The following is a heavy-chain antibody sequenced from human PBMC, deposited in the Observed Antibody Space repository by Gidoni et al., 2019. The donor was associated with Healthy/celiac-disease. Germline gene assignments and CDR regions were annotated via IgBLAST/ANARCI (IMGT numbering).Heavy chain of an antibody. Sequence: QVQLQQWGAGLLKPSETLSLTCAVYAGSFSGYYWIWIRQPPGKGLEWIGEINHSGSTNYNPSLKSRVTISVDTSKNQFSLKLSSVTAADTAVYYCARRGSFYYDSSGYYHLGYFDYWGQGTLVTVSS. CDR2: INHSGST. D-gene: IGHD3-22*01. CDR1: AGSFSGYY. V-gene: IGHV4-34*01. CDR3: ARRGSFYYDSSGYYHLGYFDY. J-gene: IGHJ4*02.